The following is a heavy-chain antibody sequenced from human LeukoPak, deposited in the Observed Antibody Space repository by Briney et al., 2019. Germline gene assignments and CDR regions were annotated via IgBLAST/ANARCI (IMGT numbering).Heavy chain of an antibody. CDR3: ASSGSYGVL. D-gene: IGHD1-26*01. V-gene: IGHV4-30-2*01. J-gene: IGHJ4*02. Sequence: SETLSLTCAVSGGSISSGGYSWSWIRQPPGKGLEWIGYIYHSGSTYYNPSLKSRVTISVDTSKNQFSLKLSSVTAADTAVYYYASSGSYGVLWGQGTLVTVSS. CDR2: IYHSGST. CDR1: GGSISSGGYS.